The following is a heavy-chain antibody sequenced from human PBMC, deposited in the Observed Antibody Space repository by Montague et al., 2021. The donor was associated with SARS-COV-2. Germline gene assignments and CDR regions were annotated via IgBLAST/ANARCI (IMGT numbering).Heavy chain of an antibody. Sequence: QSRAEVKAPGESMTISCENSGYTFPTYWIGWVRQMPGKGLQWVGIIYPRDSDTRYSPSFAGQVTISADTSMNTAYLHWSSLKASDSGMYYCATTRGSTFGYASWGQGTLVTVSS. D-gene: IGHD2/OR15-2a*01. J-gene: IGHJ5*02. V-gene: IGHV5-51*01. CDR2: IYPRDSDT. CDR1: GYTFPTYW. CDR3: ATTRGSTFGYAS.